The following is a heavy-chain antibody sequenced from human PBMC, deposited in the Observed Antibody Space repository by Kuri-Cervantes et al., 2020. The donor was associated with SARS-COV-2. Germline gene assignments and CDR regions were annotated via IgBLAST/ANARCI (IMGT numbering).Heavy chain of an antibody. CDR3: ARAPLSGELSSAFDY. D-gene: IGHD3-10*01. J-gene: IGHJ4*02. CDR2: IHWEGGWT. CDR1: GFTFDDYA. V-gene: IGHV3-20*04. Sequence: GESLKISCAASGFTFDDYAMHWVRQAPGRGLEWVSGIHWEGGWTGYADSVKGRFTISRDNAKNSLYLQVNSLRAEDTAVYYCARAPLSGELSSAFDYWGQGTRVTVSS.